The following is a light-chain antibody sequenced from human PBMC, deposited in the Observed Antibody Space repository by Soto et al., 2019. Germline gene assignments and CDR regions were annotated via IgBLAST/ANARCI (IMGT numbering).Light chain of an antibody. CDR3: QHYQSYLWT. J-gene: IGKJ1*01. CDR2: KAS. V-gene: IGKV1-5*03. Sequence: ILMTQSPSSLSAFVGDRVTVTCRASQDIANFLAWYQQKPGKAPKVLIYKASTLESGVPSRFSGSGSGTEFTLTINGLQPDDFATYYCQHYQSYLWTFGQGTKVDNK. CDR1: QDIANF.